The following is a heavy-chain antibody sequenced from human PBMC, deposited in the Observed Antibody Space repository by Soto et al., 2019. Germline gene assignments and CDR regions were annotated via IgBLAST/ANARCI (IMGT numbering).Heavy chain of an antibody. Sequence: ASVEVSCKASGYTFTSYGISWVRQAPGQGLEWMGWISAYNGNTNYAQKLQGRVTMTTDTSTSTAYMELRSLRSDDTAVYYCARVAYAGQLNNWFDPWGQGTLVTVSS. CDR3: ARVAYAGQLNNWFDP. V-gene: IGHV1-18*01. J-gene: IGHJ5*02. CDR1: GYTFTSYG. D-gene: IGHD6-6*01. CDR2: ISAYNGNT.